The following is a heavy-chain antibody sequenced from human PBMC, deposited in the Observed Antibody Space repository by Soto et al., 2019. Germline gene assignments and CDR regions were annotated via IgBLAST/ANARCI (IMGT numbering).Heavy chain of an antibody. V-gene: IGHV1-2*02. CDR2: INPNSGGT. J-gene: IGHJ5*02. D-gene: IGHD2-2*01. Sequence: VASVKVSCKASGYTFINYYMHWVRQAPGQGPEWMGWINPNSGGTNYAQKFQGRVTMTRDTSISTAYMELSRLRSDDTAVYYCARDDVPAAFNWFDPWGQGTLVTVSS. CDR1: GYTFINYY. CDR3: ARDDVPAAFNWFDP.